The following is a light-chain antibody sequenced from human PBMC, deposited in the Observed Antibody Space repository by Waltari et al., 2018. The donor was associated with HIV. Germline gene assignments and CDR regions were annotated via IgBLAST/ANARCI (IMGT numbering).Light chain of an antibody. V-gene: IGLV3-21*02. CDR3: QVWDTTTDQWV. CDR1: NIGSKS. J-gene: IGLJ3*02. CDR2: DDN. Sequence: SYVLTQPPSVSVDTGETARITCGGTNIGSKSVQWYQQKPGQAPVLVIYDDNDRPSGIPERFSGSSSGNTATLTISRVEAGDEADYYCQVWDTTTDQWVFGGGTELAVL.